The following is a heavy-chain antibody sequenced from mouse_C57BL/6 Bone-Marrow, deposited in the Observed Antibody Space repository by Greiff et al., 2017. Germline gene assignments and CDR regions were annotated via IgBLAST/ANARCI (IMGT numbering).Heavy chain of an antibody. J-gene: IGHJ4*01. D-gene: IGHD1-1*01. CDR2: INPNNGGT. CDR3: AREITTVVRWGAMDY. Sequence: DVQLQESGPELVKPGASVKIPCKASGYTFTDYNMDWVKQSHGKSLEWIGDINPNNGGTIYNQKFKGKATLTVDKSSSTAYMERRSLTSKDTAVEYCAREITTVVRWGAMDYWGQGTSVTVSS. V-gene: IGHV1-18*01. CDR1: GYTFTDYN.